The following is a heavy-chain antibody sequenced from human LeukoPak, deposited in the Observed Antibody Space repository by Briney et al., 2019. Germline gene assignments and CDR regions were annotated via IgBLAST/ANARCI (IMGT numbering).Heavy chain of an antibody. J-gene: IGHJ6*02. V-gene: IGHV4-39*07. CDR3: ARVIWLTYGMDV. CDR2: IYYSGST. D-gene: IGHD5-18*01. CDR1: GGSISSSSYY. Sequence: TSETLSLTCTVSGGSISSSSYYWGWIRQPPGKGLEWIGSIYYSGSTSYNPSLKSRVTISVDTSKNQFSLRLSSVTAADTAVYYCARVIWLTYGMDVWGQGTTVTVSS.